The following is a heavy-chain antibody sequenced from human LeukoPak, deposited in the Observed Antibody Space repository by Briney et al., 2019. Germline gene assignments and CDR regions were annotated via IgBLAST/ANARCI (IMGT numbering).Heavy chain of an antibody. V-gene: IGHV3-11*01. CDR2: ISSSGSTI. J-gene: IGHJ4*02. CDR1: GFTFSGYY. CDR3: ARGWDYADY. Sequence: PGGSLRPSCAASGFTFSGYYMSWICEAPGKGLEWVSYISSSGSTIYYADSVKGRFTTSRDNAKNSLYLQMNSLRAEDTAVYYCARGWDYADYWGQGTLVTVSS. D-gene: IGHD2-2*01.